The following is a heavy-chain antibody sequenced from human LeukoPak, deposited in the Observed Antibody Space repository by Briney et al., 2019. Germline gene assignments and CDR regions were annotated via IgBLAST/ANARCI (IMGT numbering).Heavy chain of an antibody. D-gene: IGHD2-15*01. CDR2: IIPILGIA. J-gene: IGHJ3*02. CDR3: ARGTGSEAFDI. V-gene: IGHV1-69*04. Sequence: SVKVSCKASGGTFSSYAISWVRRAPGQGLEWMGRIIPILGIANYAQKFQGRVTITADKSTSTAYMELSSLRSEDTAVYYCARGTGSEAFDIWGPGTMVTVSS. CDR1: GGTFSSYA.